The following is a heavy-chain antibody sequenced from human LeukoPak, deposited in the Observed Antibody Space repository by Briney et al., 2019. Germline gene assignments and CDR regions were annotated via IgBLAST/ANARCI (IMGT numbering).Heavy chain of an antibody. J-gene: IGHJ6*03. CDR2: IIPILGIA. CDR1: GGTFSSYT. CDR3: ARDWVGYCSSTSCYTLGDYYYYYMDV. Sequence: SVKVSCKASGGTFSSYTISWVRQAPGQGLEWMGRIIPILGIANYAQKFQGRVTITADKSTSTAYMELSSLRSEDTAVYHCARDWVGYCSSTSCYTLGDYYYYYMDVWGKGTTVTVSS. D-gene: IGHD2-2*02. V-gene: IGHV1-69*04.